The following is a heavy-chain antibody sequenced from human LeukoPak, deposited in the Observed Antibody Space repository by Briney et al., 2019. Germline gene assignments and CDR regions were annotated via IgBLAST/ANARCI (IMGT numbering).Heavy chain of an antibody. Sequence: GESLKISCKASGYTFANYWIVWVRQMPGKGLEWMGIIHPGDSDTRYSPSFQGQVTISADKSISTAYLQWSSLKASDTDMYYCAKGTLVGGFDYWGQGTLVTVSS. CDR3: AKGTLVGGFDY. V-gene: IGHV5-51*01. CDR1: GYTFANYW. D-gene: IGHD3-10*01. J-gene: IGHJ4*02. CDR2: IHPGDSDT.